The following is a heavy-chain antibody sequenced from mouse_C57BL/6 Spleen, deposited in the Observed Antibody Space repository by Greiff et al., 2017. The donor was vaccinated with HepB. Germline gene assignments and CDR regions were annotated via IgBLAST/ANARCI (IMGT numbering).Heavy chain of an antibody. V-gene: IGHV1-26*01. Sequence: VQLQQSGPELVKPGASVKISCKASGYTFTDYYMNWVKQSHGKSLEWIGDINPNNGGTSYNQKFKGKATLTVDKSSSTAYMELRSLTSEDSAVYYCARSRTTVGWYFDVWGTGTTVTVSS. J-gene: IGHJ1*03. CDR2: INPNNGGT. CDR1: GYTFTDYY. D-gene: IGHD1-1*01. CDR3: ARSRTTVGWYFDV.